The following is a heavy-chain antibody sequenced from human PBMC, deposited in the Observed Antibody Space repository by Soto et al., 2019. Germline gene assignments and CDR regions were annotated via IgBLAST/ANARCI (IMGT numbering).Heavy chain of an antibody. Sequence: EVQLLESGGGLVQPGGSLRLSCAASGFTFSSYAMSWVRQAPGKGLEWVSAISGSGGSTYYADSVKGRFTISRDNSKSTRYMQMNSLRAEDTAVYYCAKLLRLGELFGPSYGMDVWGQGTTVTVSS. D-gene: IGHD3-16*01. CDR3: AKLLRLGELFGPSYGMDV. CDR2: ISGSGGST. CDR1: GFTFSSYA. V-gene: IGHV3-23*01. J-gene: IGHJ6*02.